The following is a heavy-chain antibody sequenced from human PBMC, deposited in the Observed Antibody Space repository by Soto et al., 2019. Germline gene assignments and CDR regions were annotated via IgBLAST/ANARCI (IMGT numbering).Heavy chain of an antibody. J-gene: IGHJ3*01. CDR1: GFPFRTHA. CDR3: TKGRRGPWAHDFFDV. V-gene: IGHV3-23*01. Sequence: EVQLLESGGGLRQPGGTLRLSCAAAGFPFRTHAMTWVRQTPAKGLEWISTISGSGAATYYADSVRGRFTSSRDNTENTLFLQMNSLRAGDSAMYFCTKGRRGPWAHDFFDVWGQGTQVTVSS. CDR2: ISGSGAAT. D-gene: IGHD1-1*01.